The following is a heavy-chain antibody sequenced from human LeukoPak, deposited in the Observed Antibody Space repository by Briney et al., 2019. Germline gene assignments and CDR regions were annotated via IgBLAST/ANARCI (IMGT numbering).Heavy chain of an antibody. CDR3: AKDMREVVVAATVFDY. V-gene: IGHV3-74*01. D-gene: IGHD2-15*01. CDR1: GFSFSSSW. Sequence: GGSLRLSCVASGFSFSSSWMHWVRQAPGKGLVWVSRIKSDGSSTSYADSVKGRFTISRDNAKNRLYLEMNSLRVEDTAVYYCAKDMREVVVAATVFDYWGQGTLVTVSS. CDR2: IKSDGSST. J-gene: IGHJ4*02.